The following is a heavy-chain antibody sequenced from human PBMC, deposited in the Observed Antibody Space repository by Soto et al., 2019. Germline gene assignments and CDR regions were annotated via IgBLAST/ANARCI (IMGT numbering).Heavy chain of an antibody. CDR1: GFAFNNYG. J-gene: IGHJ4*02. CDR2: ISKSDYT. Sequence: SLRLSCTVSGFAFNNYGINWVRQAPGKGLEWVSSISKSDYTYYSDSVKGRFAISRDNAESSVPLQMNTLRVEDTAVYYCAREDSIIIPAVSDFWGQGTLVTVSS. CDR3: AREDSIIIPAVSDF. D-gene: IGHD2-2*01. V-gene: IGHV3-21*01.